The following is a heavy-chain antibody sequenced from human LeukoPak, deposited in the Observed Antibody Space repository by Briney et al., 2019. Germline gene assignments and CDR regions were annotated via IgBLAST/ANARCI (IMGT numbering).Heavy chain of an antibody. CDR1: GFTFRSYA. J-gene: IGHJ4*02. CDR2: ISYDGSNK. Sequence: GRSLRLSCAASGFTFRSYAMHWVRQAPGKGLEWVAVISYDGSNKYYIDSVKGRFTISRDNAKNSLYLQMNSLRAADTAVYYCATSRTLDYWGQGTLVTVSS. V-gene: IGHV3-30*04. D-gene: IGHD2-2*01. CDR3: ATSRTLDY.